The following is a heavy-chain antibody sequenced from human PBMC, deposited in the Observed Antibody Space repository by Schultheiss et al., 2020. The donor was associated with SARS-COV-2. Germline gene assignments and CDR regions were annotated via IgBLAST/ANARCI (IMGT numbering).Heavy chain of an antibody. D-gene: IGHD3-16*02. J-gene: IGHJ4*02. CDR3: ARAGIKFGGVIVNNYYFDY. Sequence: SETLSLTCAVYGGSFSGYYWSWIRQPPGKGLEWIGEINHSGSTNYNPSLKSRVTISVDTSKNQFSLKLSSVTAADTAVYYCARAGIKFGGVIVNNYYFDYWGQGTLVTVSS. CDR1: GGSFSGYY. CDR2: INHSGST. V-gene: IGHV4-34*01.